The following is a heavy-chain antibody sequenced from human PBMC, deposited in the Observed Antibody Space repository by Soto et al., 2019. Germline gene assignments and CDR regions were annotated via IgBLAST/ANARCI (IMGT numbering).Heavy chain of an antibody. V-gene: IGHV1-69*01. D-gene: IGHD5-18*01. Sequence: QVQLVQSGAEVKKPGSSVKVSCKASGGTFSSYAISWVRQAPGQGLEWMGGIIPIFGTANYAQKFQGRVTITVDESTSTAYLELSSLRSEDTAVYYCAVWIQPAPAHDYWGQGTLVTVSS. CDR3: AVWIQPAPAHDY. J-gene: IGHJ4*02. CDR1: GGTFSSYA. CDR2: IIPIFGTA.